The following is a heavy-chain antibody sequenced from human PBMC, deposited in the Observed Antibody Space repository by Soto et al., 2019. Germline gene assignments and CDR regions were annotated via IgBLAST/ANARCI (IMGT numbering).Heavy chain of an antibody. J-gene: IGHJ3*01. Sequence: GGSLRLSCAASGFTFSSFWMSWVRQAPGKGLEWVANMKQDGSARYYVDSVKGRFTISGDSAKNSLYLQMNSLRAEDTAVYYCARELVAGTGYDAFDVWGHGTMVTVSS. CDR3: ARELVAGTGYDAFDV. CDR1: GFTFSSFW. CDR2: MKQDGSAR. V-gene: IGHV3-7*01. D-gene: IGHD6-19*01.